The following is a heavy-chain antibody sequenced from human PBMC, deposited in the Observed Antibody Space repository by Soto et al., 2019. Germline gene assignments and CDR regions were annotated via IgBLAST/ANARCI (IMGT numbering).Heavy chain of an antibody. D-gene: IGHD2-8*01. CDR1: GFTFDDYA. J-gene: IGHJ3*02. Sequence: GGSLRLSCAASGFTFDDYAMHWVRQAPGKGLEWVSGISWNSGSIGYADSVKGRFTISRDKAKNSLYLQMNSLRAEDTALYYYAKAYCTNGVCHGGYDAFDIWGQGTMVTVSS. V-gene: IGHV3-9*01. CDR2: ISWNSGSI. CDR3: AKAYCTNGVCHGGYDAFDI.